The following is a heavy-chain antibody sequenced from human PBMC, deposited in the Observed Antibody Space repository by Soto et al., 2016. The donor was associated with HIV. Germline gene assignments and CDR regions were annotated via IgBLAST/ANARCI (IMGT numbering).Heavy chain of an antibody. D-gene: IGHD4-17*01. CDR3: ARDYGDYVNAFDI. Sequence: QVQLVESGGGLVKPGGSLRLSRAASGFIFSDYYMTWIRQAPGKGLEWISYISSSYNYTNYADSVKGRFTISRDNGKNSLYLQMNSLRAEDTAVYYCARDYGDYVNAFDIWGQGTKVTVSS. V-gene: IGHV3-11*05. CDR2: ISSSYNYT. CDR1: GFIFSDYY. J-gene: IGHJ3*02.